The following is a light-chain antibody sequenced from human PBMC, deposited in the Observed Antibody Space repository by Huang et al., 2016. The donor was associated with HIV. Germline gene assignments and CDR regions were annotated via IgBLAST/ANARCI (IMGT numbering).Light chain of an antibody. J-gene: IGKJ1*01. CDR3: QQYNNWPWT. CDR2: GAS. CDR1: LSVSTN. Sequence: EIVMTQSPATLSLSPGERATLSCRASLSVSTNLAWYQQKPGQAPRLLIYGASIRATNIPARFSGSGSGTDFTLTFSSLQPEDFALYYCQQYNNWPWTFGHGTKVEI. V-gene: IGKV3D-15*01.